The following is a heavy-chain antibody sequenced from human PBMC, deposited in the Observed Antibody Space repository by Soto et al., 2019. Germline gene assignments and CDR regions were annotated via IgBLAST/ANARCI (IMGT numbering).Heavy chain of an antibody. J-gene: IGHJ4*02. Sequence: ASETLSLTCTVSRGSINNYYWSWIRQPPGKGLEWIGYIYYSGSTNSNPSLKTRVAISVDTSKNQFSLKLSSVTAADTAVYYCARHGQLGHTYFDYWGQGTLVTVSS. CDR2: IYYSGST. CDR1: RGSINNYY. D-gene: IGHD1-1*01. CDR3: ARHGQLGHTYFDY. V-gene: IGHV4-59*08.